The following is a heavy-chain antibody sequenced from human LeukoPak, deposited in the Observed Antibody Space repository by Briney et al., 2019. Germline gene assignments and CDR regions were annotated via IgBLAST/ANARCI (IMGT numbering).Heavy chain of an antibody. CDR2: IYSGGST. D-gene: IGHD5-18*01. CDR3: ARSLIQLWLRASDDAFDI. CDR1: GFTVSRNY. Sequence: GGSLRLSCAASGFTVSRNYMSWVRQAPGKGLEWVSVIYSGGSTYYADSVKGRFTISRDNSKNTLYLQMNSLRAEDTAVYYCARSLIQLWLRASDDAFDIWGQGTMVTVSS. V-gene: IGHV3-53*01. J-gene: IGHJ3*02.